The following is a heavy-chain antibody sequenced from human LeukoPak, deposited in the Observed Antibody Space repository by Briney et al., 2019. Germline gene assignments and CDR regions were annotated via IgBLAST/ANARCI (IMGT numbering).Heavy chain of an antibody. D-gene: IGHD1-7*01. V-gene: IGHV4-34*01. CDR1: GGSFSGYY. J-gene: IGHJ4*02. CDR2: INHSGST. CDR3: ARGFSSNGNYPTFDN. Sequence: SETLSLTCAVYGGSFSGYYWSWIRQPPGKGLEWIGEINHSGSTNYNPSLKSRVTISVDTSKNQFSLKLSSVTAADTAVYYCARGFSSNGNYPTFDNWGQGTLVTVSS.